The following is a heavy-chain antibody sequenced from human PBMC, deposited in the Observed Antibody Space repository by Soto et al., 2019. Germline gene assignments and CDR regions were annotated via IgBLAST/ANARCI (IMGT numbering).Heavy chain of an antibody. Sequence: QVQLQESGPGLVKPSQTLSLTCTVSGGSISSGGYYWSWIRQHPGKGLEWIGYIYYSGSTYYNPSRKSRVTITVDTSKNRFPLKRGSVAAADTAVYYCARDKWSMGGGVGATYSDAFDIWGQGTMVTVSS. D-gene: IGHD1-26*01. V-gene: IGHV4-31*03. CDR3: ARDKWSMGGGVGATYSDAFDI. J-gene: IGHJ3*02. CDR1: GGSISSGGYY. CDR2: IYYSGST.